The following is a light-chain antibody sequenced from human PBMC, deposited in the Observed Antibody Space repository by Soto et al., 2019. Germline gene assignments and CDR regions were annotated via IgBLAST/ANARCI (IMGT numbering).Light chain of an antibody. CDR1: QSVSSSY. V-gene: IGKV3-20*01. CDR2: GAS. J-gene: IGKJ5*01. Sequence: IGLKQSPGTLSLSPGERATLSCRASQSVSSSYLAWYQQKPGQAPRLLIYGASSRATGIPDRFSGSGSGTDFTLTISRLEPEDFAVYYCQQYGSSPPITFGQGTRLEIK. CDR3: QQYGSSPPIT.